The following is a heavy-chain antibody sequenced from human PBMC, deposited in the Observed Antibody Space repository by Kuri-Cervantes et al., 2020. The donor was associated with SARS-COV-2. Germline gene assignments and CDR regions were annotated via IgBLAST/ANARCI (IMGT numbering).Heavy chain of an antibody. CDR1: GGSISSYY. CDR3: ARGAKDRVDY. Sequence: SETLSLTCTVSGGSISSYYWSWIRQPPGKGLEWIGYIYYSGSTNYNPSLKSRVTISVDTSKNQFSLKLSSVTAADTAVYYCARGAKDRVDYWGQGTLVTVSS. D-gene: IGHD2-15*01. J-gene: IGHJ4*02. V-gene: IGHV4-59*08. CDR2: IYYSGST.